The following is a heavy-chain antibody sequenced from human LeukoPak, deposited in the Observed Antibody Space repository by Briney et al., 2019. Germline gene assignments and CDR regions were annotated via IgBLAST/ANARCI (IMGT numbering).Heavy chain of an antibody. CDR2: ISGSGGDI. V-gene: IGHV3-23*01. J-gene: IGHJ4*02. Sequence: GGSLRLSCVASGFSLSGYAVSWVRQAPGKGLEWVSVISGSGGDIYYADSVKGRFTISRDNSKSTLYLQLNNLRAEDTALYYCARTVSDYGTEYYFDYWGQGALVTVSS. CDR3: ARTVSDYGTEYYFDY. CDR1: GFSLSGYA. D-gene: IGHD4-17*01.